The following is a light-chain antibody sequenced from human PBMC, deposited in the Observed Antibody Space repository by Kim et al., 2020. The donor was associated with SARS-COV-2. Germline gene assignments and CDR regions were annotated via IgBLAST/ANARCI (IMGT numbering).Light chain of an antibody. J-gene: IGKJ1*01. CDR2: GAS. CDR1: QSVSSN. V-gene: IGKV3-15*01. CDR3: KQNYNCPGT. Sequence: EIEMTQSPASLSVSLGERATLSCRASQSVSSNLAWYQQKPGKAPRLLIYGASRRNTGIPSRFSGSGSGTEFTLTISSLQSEDFAVYYCKQNYNCPGTFGQGTKVDIK.